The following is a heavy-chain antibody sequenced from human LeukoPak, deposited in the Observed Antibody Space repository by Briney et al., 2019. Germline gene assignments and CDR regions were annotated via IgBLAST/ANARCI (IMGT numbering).Heavy chain of an antibody. V-gene: IGHV1-69*05. D-gene: IGHD2-21*02. CDR1: GGTFSSYA. J-gene: IGHJ3*02. CDR3: ARAVSMGVTGAFDI. CDR2: IIPIFGTA. Sequence: GALVKVSCKASGGTFSSYAISWVRQAPGQGLEWMGGIIPIFGTANYAQKFQGRVTITTDESTSTAYMELSSLRSEDTAVYYCARAVSMGVTGAFDIWGQGTMVTVSS.